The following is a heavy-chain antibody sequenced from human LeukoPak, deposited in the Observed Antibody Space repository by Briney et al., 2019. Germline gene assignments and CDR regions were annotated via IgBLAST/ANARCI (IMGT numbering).Heavy chain of an antibody. J-gene: IGHJ6*03. Sequence: GSLRLSCAASGFTFSSYGMSWVRQAPGKGLEWIGEINHSGSTNYNPSLKSRVTISVDTSKNQFSLKLSSVTAADTAVYYCASRKSGRGYYYYYMDVWGKGTTVTISS. CDR1: GFTFSSYG. V-gene: IGHV4-34*01. CDR3: ASRKSGRGYYYYYMDV. CDR2: INHSGST.